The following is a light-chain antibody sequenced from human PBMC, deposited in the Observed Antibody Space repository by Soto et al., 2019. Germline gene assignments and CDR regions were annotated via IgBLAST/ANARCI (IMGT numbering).Light chain of an antibody. Sequence: EIVLTQSPGTLSLSPGERATLSCRASQSVISSYLAWYQQKPGQAPRLLIYGASNRATGIRDRFSGSGSGTDFTLTINRLEPEDSAVYYCQRITFGQGTRLEIK. CDR2: GAS. V-gene: IGKV3-20*01. J-gene: IGKJ5*01. CDR1: QSVISSY. CDR3: QRIT.